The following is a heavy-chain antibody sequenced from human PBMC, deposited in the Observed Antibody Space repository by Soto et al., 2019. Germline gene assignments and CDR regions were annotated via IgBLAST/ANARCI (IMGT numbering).Heavy chain of an antibody. D-gene: IGHD3-16*01. V-gene: IGHV3-72*01. Sequence: EVELVESGGGLVQAGGSLRVSCGVSGFTSSDHYMDWVRQAPGKGLEWVGRTANKRSRYTTEYAASVKGRFIISRDDSKNSVYMQMNRLQIKDTAVYYCARAGFGHGLDVWGKGTTVTGSS. CDR3: ARAGFGHGLDV. J-gene: IGHJ6*04. CDR2: TANKRSRYTT. CDR1: GFTSSDHY.